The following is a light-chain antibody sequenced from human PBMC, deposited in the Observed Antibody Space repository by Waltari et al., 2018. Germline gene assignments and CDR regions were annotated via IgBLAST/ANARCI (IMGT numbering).Light chain of an antibody. CDR2: EAT. CDR1: QDIDDE. Sequence: ETTLTQSPAFMSATPRDKVNISCRASQDIDDEMNWYQQKPGEGAIFIIQEATTLVPGIPPRFSGSGYGTDYTLTINNIQSEDVASYFCLEHDNFPTHTFGQGTKLEIK. V-gene: IGKV5-2*01. J-gene: IGKJ2*01. CDR3: LEHDNFPTHT.